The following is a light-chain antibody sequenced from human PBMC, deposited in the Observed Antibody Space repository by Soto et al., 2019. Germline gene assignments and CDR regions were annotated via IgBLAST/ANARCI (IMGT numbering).Light chain of an antibody. Sequence: QAVVTQEPSLTVSPGGTVTLTCASSTGPVTSGYYPSWFQQIPGQAPRSVIYSTSSRHSWTPARFSGSLLGGKAALTLSSVQPKDEADYYCLLYYRGAQVFGGGTKLTVL. V-gene: IGLV7-43*01. CDR2: STS. J-gene: IGLJ3*02. CDR3: LLYYRGAQV. CDR1: TGPVTSGYY.